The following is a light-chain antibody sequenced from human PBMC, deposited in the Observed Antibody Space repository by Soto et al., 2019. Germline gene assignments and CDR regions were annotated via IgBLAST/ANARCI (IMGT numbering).Light chain of an antibody. CDR2: DVT. V-gene: IGLV2-18*02. Sequence: QSVLTQPPSVSGSPGQSVTISCTGTSSDVGSYNSVSWYQQPPGTAPKLMIYDVTNRPSGVPDRFSGSKSGNTASLTISVLQAEDEADYYCSSFTRSSTWVFGGGTKLTVL. CDR1: SSDVGSYNS. J-gene: IGLJ3*02. CDR3: SSFTRSSTWV.